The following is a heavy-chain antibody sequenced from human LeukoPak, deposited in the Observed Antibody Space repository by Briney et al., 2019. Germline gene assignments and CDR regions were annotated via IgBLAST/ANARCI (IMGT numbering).Heavy chain of an antibody. Sequence: ASVKVSCKASGYTFTSYYMHWVRQAPGQGLEWMGIINPSGGSTSYAQKFQGRVTMTRDTSTSTVYMELRSLRSEDTAVYYCARGHPSDYSNYPPDAFDIWGQGTMVTVSS. CDR1: GYTFTSYY. D-gene: IGHD4-11*01. CDR3: ARGHPSDYSNYPPDAFDI. J-gene: IGHJ3*02. CDR2: INPSGGST. V-gene: IGHV1-46*01.